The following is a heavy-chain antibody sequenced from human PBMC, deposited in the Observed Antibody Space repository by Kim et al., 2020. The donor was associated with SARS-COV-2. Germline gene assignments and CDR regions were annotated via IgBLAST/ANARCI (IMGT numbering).Heavy chain of an antibody. J-gene: IGHJ6*02. CDR2: IIPIFGTA. Sequence: SVKVSCKASGGTFSSYAISWVRQAPGQGLEWMGGIIPIFGTANYAQKFQGRVTITADKSTSTAYMELSSLRSEDTAVYYCARGGRVGYSSGWEDNYYYYGMDVWGQGTTVTVSS. CDR1: GGTFSSYA. D-gene: IGHD6-19*01. V-gene: IGHV1-69*06. CDR3: ARGGRVGYSSGWEDNYYYYGMDV.